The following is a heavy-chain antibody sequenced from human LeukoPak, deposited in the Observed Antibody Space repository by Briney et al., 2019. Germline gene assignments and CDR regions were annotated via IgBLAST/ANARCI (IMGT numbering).Heavy chain of an antibody. Sequence: GESLKISCKGSGYSFTSYWIGWVRQMPGKGLEWMGITYPGDSDTRYSPSFQGQVTISADKPISTAYLQRSSLKASDTAMYYCARASPYCSSTSCSFDYWGQGTLVTVSS. J-gene: IGHJ4*02. CDR3: ARASPYCSSTSCSFDY. CDR2: TYPGDSDT. V-gene: IGHV5-51*04. CDR1: GYSFTSYW. D-gene: IGHD2-2*01.